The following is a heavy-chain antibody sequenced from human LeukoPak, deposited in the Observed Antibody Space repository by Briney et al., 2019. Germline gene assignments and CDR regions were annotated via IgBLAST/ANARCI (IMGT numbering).Heavy chain of an antibody. V-gene: IGHV5-51*01. CDR3: ARHVETAYYYNMDV. J-gene: IGHJ6*02. Sequence: AGESLKISCKGSGYTFTNYWIHWVRQMPGKGLEWMGIIYPGDSDARYSPSFQGQVTISADKSINTAYLQWGSLKASDTAMYYCARHVETAYYYNMDVWGQGTTVTVS. CDR1: GYTFTNYW. CDR2: IYPGDSDA. D-gene: IGHD5-18*01.